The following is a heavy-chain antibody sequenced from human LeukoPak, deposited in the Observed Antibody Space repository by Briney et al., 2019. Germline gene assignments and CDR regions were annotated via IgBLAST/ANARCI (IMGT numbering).Heavy chain of an antibody. Sequence: GGSLRLSCAASGFTFSSYEMNWVRQAPGKGLEWVSYISSSGSTIYYADSVKGRFTIPRDNAKNSLYLQMNSLRAEDTAVYYCARSTPNPYYYYGMDVWGKGTTVTVSS. V-gene: IGHV3-48*03. J-gene: IGHJ6*04. CDR3: ARSTPNPYYYYGMDV. CDR1: GFTFSSYE. CDR2: ISSSGSTI.